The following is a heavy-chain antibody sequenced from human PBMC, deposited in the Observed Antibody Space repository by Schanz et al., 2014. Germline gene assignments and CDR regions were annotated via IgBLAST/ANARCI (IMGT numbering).Heavy chain of an antibody. CDR2: IYYSVTT. V-gene: IGHV4-59*08. J-gene: IGHJ4*02. CDR1: GASISSYY. CDR3: ALLDGYNYIPLDS. D-gene: IGHD5-12*01. Sequence: QVQLQESGPGLVKPSGTLSLTCAVSGASISSYYWNWIRQPPGKGLEWIGYIYYSVTTNYNPSLKGRVTISTNPSKNHFPLRLRSVTAADTAVYYCALLDGYNYIPLDSWGRGTLVTVSS.